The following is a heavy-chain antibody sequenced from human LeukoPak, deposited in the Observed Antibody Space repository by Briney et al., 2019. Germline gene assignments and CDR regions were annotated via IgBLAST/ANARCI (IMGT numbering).Heavy chain of an antibody. V-gene: IGHV1-69*13. D-gene: IGHD5-24*01. Sequence: ASVKVSCKASGGTFSSYAISWVRQAPGQGLEWTGGIIPIFGTANYAQKCQGRITITADESTSTAYMELSSLRSEDTAVYYCATRRDGYNNYWGQGTLVTVSS. CDR2: IIPIFGTA. CDR1: GGTFSSYA. CDR3: ATRRDGYNNY. J-gene: IGHJ4*02.